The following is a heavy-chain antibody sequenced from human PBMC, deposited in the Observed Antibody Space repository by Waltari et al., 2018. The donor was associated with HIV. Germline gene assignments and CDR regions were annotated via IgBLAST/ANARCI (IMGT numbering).Heavy chain of an antibody. V-gene: IGHV3-33*01. CDR3: ARGIPQSYWGHYYYGMDV. Sequence: QVQLVESGGGVVQPGRSLRLSCAASGFTFSSCGMHWVRQAPGKGLEWMAIIWYDGSNKYYGASVKGRFTISRDNSKNTLYLQMNSLRAEDTAVYYCARGIPQSYWGHYYYGMDVWGQGTTVTVSS. CDR2: IWYDGSNK. D-gene: IGHD7-27*01. J-gene: IGHJ6*02. CDR1: GFTFSSCG.